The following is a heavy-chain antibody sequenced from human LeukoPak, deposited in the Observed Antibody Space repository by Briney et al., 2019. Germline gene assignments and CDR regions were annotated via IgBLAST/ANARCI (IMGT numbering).Heavy chain of an antibody. J-gene: IGHJ4*02. V-gene: IGHV4-59*08. CDR2: IYYTGST. CDR3: ARHLRPGVVGYDY. D-gene: IGHD2-8*02. Sequence: PSETLSLTCTVSGGSIGSYYWSWIRQTPGKRLEWIGYIYYTGSTNYNPSLKSRVTISVDTSNNQFSLKLSSVTAADTAVYYCARHLRPGVVGYDYWGQGTLATVSS. CDR1: GGSIGSYY.